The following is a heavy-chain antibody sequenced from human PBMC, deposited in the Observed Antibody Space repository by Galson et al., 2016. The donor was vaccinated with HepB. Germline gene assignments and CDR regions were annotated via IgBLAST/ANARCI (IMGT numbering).Heavy chain of an antibody. CDR1: GGSISNDYW. CDR2: IYQTGTA. CDR3: TRGNLGAYATMAFDY. D-gene: IGHD3-16*01. J-gene: IGHJ4*02. V-gene: IGHV4-4*02. Sequence: SETLSLTCDVSGGSISNDYWWSWVRQSPGKGLEWIGEIYQTGTANYDPSFTRRVSMSVDKSKNQISLRLDSVTAADTAVYYCTRGNLGAYATMAFDYWGQGCLVTVSS.